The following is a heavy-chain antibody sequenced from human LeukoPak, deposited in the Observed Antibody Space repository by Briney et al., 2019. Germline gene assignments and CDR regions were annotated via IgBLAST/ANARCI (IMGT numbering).Heavy chain of an antibody. J-gene: IGHJ4*02. D-gene: IGHD4-11*01. V-gene: IGHV4-39*02. CDR3: AREPLAWTSVNYFDY. CDR2: IYYSGST. Sequence: SETLSLTCTVSGRSISSSSYYWGWIRQPPGKGLEWIGSIYYSGSTYYNPSLKSRVTISVDTSKNQFSLKLSSVTAADTAVYYCAREPLAWTSVNYFDYWGQGTLVTVSS. CDR1: GRSISSSSYY.